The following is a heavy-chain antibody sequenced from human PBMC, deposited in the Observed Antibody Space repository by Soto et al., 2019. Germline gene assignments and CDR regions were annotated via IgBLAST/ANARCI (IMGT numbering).Heavy chain of an antibody. CDR2: ITGGGAYT. Sequence: EVQLLESGGGLAQPGGSLTLSCVASGLTFSDYATSWVSQAPGKGLEWVSTITGGGAYTYSEDSVEGRFTISRDNSKITLYLQLKRLRAEDMAVYYCAKDAGYVRDLECRGGSCSPDGMDVWGQGTTVTVSS. V-gene: IGHV3-23*01. CDR1: GLTFSDYA. D-gene: IGHD2-15*01. J-gene: IGHJ6*02. CDR3: AKDAGYVRDLECRGGSCSPDGMDV.